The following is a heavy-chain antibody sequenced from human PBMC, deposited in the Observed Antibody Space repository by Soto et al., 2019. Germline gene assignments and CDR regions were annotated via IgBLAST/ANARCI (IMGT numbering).Heavy chain of an antibody. D-gene: IGHD1-7*01. J-gene: IGHJ4*02. CDR3: ASRDPGTSVDY. CDR2: IYRTGST. CDR1: GGSFTSNNW. Sequence: QVQLQESGPGLVKPSGTLSLTCAVSGGSFTSNNWWTWVRQPPGQGLDCIGEIYRTGSTNYNPSLKSRVTISLDKSENQSSLKVTSLTAADTAVYYCASRDPGTSVDYCGQGTLVTVSS. V-gene: IGHV4-4*02.